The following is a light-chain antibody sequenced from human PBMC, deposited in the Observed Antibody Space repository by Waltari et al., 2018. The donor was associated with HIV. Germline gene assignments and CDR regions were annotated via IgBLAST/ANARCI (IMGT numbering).Light chain of an antibody. Sequence: QSPLYQPASVSGSPGQSITISCTAVGHDVDFFKFVSWYRQHPGKAPQLIIYEVSGRPSGVSSRFSGSRSGVTASLTISGLQAEDEADYFCSSFTSQGSLMFGGGTKLTVL. V-gene: IGLV2-14*03. J-gene: IGLJ3*02. CDR2: EVS. CDR1: GHDVDFFKF. CDR3: SSFTSQGSLM.